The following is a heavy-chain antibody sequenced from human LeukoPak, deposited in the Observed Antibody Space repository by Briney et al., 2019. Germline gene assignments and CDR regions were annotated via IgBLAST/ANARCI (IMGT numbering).Heavy chain of an antibody. CDR2: IYYSGST. Sequence: PSQTLSLTCTVSGGSNSSGDYYWSWIRQPPGKGLEWSGYIYYSGSTYYNPSPKSRVTISVDTSKNQFALKLSSVTAADTAVYYCASVVYYYYYMYVWGKGTTATVSS. CDR3: ASVVYYYYYMYV. J-gene: IGHJ6*03. CDR1: GGSNSSGDYY. D-gene: IGHD2-15*01. V-gene: IGHV4-30-4*08.